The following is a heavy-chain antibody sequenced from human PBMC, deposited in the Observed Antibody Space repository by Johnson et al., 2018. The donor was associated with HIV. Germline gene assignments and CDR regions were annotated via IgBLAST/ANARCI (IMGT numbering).Heavy chain of an antibody. CDR1: GFTFDNFW. Sequence: VPLVESGGGLVQPGGSLRLSCAVSGFTFDNFWMAWVRQAPGKGLEWVANIKQDGSEKYYVDSVKGRFTISRDNAKNSLYLQMNSLRAEDTAVYYCARALLIAARPVGAFDIWGQGTMVTVSS. V-gene: IGHV3-7*01. D-gene: IGHD6-6*01. J-gene: IGHJ3*02. CDR2: IKQDGSEK. CDR3: ARALLIAARPVGAFDI.